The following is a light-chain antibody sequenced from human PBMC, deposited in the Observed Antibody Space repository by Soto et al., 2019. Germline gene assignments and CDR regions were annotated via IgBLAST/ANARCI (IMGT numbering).Light chain of an antibody. CDR2: DVS. J-gene: IGLJ1*01. CDR1: SREVRGYNY. CDR3: SSYTTSNTRQIV. Sequence: QSVLTQPASVSGSPGQSITISCTGTSREVRGYNYVSWYQHHPGKAPKLIIYDVSNRPSGVSIRFSGSKSDNTASLTISGLQPEDEADYHCSSYTTSNTRQIVFGTGTKVTVL. V-gene: IGLV2-14*03.